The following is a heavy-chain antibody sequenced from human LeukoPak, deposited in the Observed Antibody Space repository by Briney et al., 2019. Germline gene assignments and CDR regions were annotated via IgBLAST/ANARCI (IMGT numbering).Heavy chain of an antibody. CDR1: GGSLSSYY. CDR2: LYTSEST. Sequence: SETLSLTCTVSGGSLSSYYWSWIRQPAGKGLEWIGRLYTSESTNYNPSLKSRVTMSVDTSKNQFSLKLTSVTAADTAVYYCARASDSCSGGSCYPDAFDIWGQGTMVTVSS. J-gene: IGHJ3*02. CDR3: ARASDSCSGGSCYPDAFDI. V-gene: IGHV4-4*07. D-gene: IGHD2-15*01.